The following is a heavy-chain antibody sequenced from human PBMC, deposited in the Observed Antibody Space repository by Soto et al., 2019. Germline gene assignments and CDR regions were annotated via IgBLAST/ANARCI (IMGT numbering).Heavy chain of an antibody. CDR3: ARDILAVGPRAMDAFDV. Sequence: QVQLVQSGAEVRKPGASVNISCWASGFTFGDNLINWLRQAPGQSLAWMGWINPDNGKTKSSQTFQGRVTISRNSSASIAYVEVTDLTSSDTAVYYCARDILAVGPRAMDAFDVWGQGTMVTVSS. CDR2: INPDNGKT. J-gene: IGHJ3*01. CDR1: GFTFGDNL. V-gene: IGHV1-3*01. D-gene: IGHD2-8*02.